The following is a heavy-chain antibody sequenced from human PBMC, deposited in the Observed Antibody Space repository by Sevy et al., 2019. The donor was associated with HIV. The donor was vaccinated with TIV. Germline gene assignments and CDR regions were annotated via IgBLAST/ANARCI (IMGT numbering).Heavy chain of an antibody. D-gene: IGHD5-12*01. V-gene: IGHV3-49*03. Sequence: GGSLRLSCTASGFTFGDYAMNWLRQAPGKGLEWVGLIRSKGYGGTTEYAASVKGRFTISRDDSKGIAYLQMNTLKSEDTAASYCTRDMGYSGPGAFDIWGQGTMVTVSS. CDR3: TRDMGYSGPGAFDI. CDR2: IRSKGYGGTT. CDR1: GFTFGDYA. J-gene: IGHJ3*02.